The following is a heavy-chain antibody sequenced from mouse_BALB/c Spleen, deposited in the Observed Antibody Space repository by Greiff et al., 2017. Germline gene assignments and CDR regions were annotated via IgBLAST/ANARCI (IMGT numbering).Heavy chain of an antibody. Sequence: VQLQQSGPELVKPGASVKMSCKASGYTFTSYVMHWVKQKPGQGLEWIGYINPYNDGTKYNEKFKGKATLTSDKSSSTAYMELSSLTSEDSAVYYCASQHVYWYFDVWGAGTTVTVSS. CDR2: INPYNDGT. V-gene: IGHV1-14*01. CDR3: ASQHVYWYFDV. CDR1: GYTFTSYV. J-gene: IGHJ1*01.